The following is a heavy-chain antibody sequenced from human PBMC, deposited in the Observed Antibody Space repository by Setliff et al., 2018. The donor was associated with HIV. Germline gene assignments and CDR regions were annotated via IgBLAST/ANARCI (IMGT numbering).Heavy chain of an antibody. CDR2: IYIYNSGST. CDR3: ARGRDKYGPIDY. V-gene: IGHV4-59*01. J-gene: IGHJ4*02. Sequence: SETLSLTCAVYGGSFSGYYWSWIRQPPGKGLEWIGYIYIYNSGSTNYNPSLTSRVTISVDTSRNQFSLKLSSVTAADTAVYYCARGRDKYGPIDYWGQGTLVTVSS. D-gene: IGHD3-10*01. CDR1: GGSFSGYY.